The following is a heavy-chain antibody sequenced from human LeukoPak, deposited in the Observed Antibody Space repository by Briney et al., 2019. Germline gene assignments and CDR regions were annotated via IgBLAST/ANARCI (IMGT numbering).Heavy chain of an antibody. CDR3: ARAVIVGATKAFDI. J-gene: IGHJ3*02. D-gene: IGHD1-26*01. CDR2: MNPNSGNT. CDR1: GYTFTSYD. Sequence: ASVKVSCKASGYTFTSYDINWVRQATGQGLEWMGWMNPNSGNTGYAQKFQGRVTMTRNTSISTAYMELSSLRSEDTAVYYCARAVIVGATKAFDIWGQGTMVTVSS. V-gene: IGHV1-8*01.